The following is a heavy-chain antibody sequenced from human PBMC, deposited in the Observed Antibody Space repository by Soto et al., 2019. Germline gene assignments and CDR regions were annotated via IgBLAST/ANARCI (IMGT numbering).Heavy chain of an antibody. CDR3: ARDKQKWSRFRNYYYYGMDV. D-gene: IGHD2-15*01. CDR1: GGTFSSYA. CDR2: IIPIFGTA. V-gene: IGHV1-69*13. J-gene: IGHJ6*02. Sequence: SVKVSCKASGGTFSSYAISWVRPAPGQGLEWMGGIIPIFGTANYAQKFQGRVTITADESTSTAYMALSSLRSEDTAVYYCARDKQKWSRFRNYYYYGMDVWGQGTTVTVSS.